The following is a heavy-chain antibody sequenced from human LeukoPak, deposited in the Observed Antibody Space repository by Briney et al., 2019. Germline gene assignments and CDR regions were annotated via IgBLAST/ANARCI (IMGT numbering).Heavy chain of an antibody. Sequence: GGSLRLSCAASGFTFDDYPMHWVRQGPGKGLEWLSLISGDGATTYYADSVKGRFTISRDNIKNSLYLQMNSLRTGDTALYYCAKDYYWGQGTLVTVSS. J-gene: IGHJ4*02. CDR2: ISGDGATT. CDR1: GFTFDDYP. V-gene: IGHV3-43*02. CDR3: AKDYY.